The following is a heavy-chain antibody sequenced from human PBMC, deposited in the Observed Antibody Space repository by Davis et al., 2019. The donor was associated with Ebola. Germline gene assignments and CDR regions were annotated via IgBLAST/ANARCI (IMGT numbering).Heavy chain of an antibody. V-gene: IGHV5-51*01. CDR2: IYPGDSDP. CDR1: GYSFPSYW. D-gene: IGHD3-10*01. CDR3: ATLLVSGSYLVGFYYYYGMDV. J-gene: IGHJ6*02. Sequence: GESPKTHRQGSGYSFPSYWIGWVRQLPGKGLERMGIIYPGDSDPSYSPSFQGQVTILADKSISTAYLQWSSLKASDTAMYYCATLLVSGSYLVGFYYYYGMDVWGQGTTVTVSS.